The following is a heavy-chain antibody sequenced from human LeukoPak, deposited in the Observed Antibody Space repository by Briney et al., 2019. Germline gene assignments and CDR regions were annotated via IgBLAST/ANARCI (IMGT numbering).Heavy chain of an antibody. D-gene: IGHD3-3*01. Sequence: SETLSLTCTVSGGSVSSGSYYWSWLRQPPGKGLEWIGYIYYSGSTNYNPSLKSRVTISVDTSKNQFSLKLSSVTAADTAVYYCARVGGPYYDFWSGYLRDYYYYGMDVWGQGTTVTVSS. CDR2: IYYSGST. J-gene: IGHJ6*02. CDR1: GGSVSSGSYY. V-gene: IGHV4-61*01. CDR3: ARVGGPYYDFWSGYLRDYYYYGMDV.